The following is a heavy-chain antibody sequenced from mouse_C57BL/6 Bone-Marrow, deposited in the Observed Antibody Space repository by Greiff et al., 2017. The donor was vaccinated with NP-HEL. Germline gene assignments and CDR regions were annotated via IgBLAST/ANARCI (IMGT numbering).Heavy chain of an antibody. CDR2: IYPRSGNT. CDR1: GYTFTSYG. D-gene: IGHD3-1*01. J-gene: IGHJ1*03. Sequence: QVHLKQSGAELARPGASVKLSCKASGYTFTSYGISWVKQRTGQGLEWIGEIYPRSGNTYYNEKFKGKATLTADKSSSTAYMELRSLTSEDSAVYFCARSGGTRGYFDVWGTGTTVTVSS. CDR3: ARSGGTRGYFDV. V-gene: IGHV1-81*01.